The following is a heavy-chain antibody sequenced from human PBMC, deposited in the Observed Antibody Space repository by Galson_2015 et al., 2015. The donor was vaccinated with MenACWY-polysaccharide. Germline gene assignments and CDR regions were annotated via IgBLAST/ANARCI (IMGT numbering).Heavy chain of an antibody. V-gene: IGHV3-74*01. CDR2: IKGDGSSI. D-gene: IGHD5/OR15-5a*01. Sequence: SLRLSCAASGFTSSSYWMQWVRQVPGRGLMWVSRIKGDGSSIIYADSVKGRFTISRDNTKNTVWLQMNSLRVEDTAVYYCARDPVEGSVHFDYWGQGTLFTVSS. CDR1: GFTSSSYW. J-gene: IGHJ4*02. CDR3: ARDPVEGSVHFDY.